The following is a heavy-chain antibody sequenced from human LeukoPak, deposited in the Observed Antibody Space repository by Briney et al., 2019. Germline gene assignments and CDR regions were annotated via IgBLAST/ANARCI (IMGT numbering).Heavy chain of an antibody. Sequence: SETLSLTCNVSGGSFSGYYWTWIRQPPKKGLEWIGEVSHSGSNHYNPSLRSRVIISLDTSTEQVSLRLTSVTAADTAVYYCARHHCTNGVCYFGDAFDIWGQGTMVTVSS. V-gene: IGHV4-34*01. J-gene: IGHJ3*02. CDR3: ARHHCTNGVCYFGDAFDI. CDR2: VSHSGSN. CDR1: GGSFSGYY. D-gene: IGHD2-8*01.